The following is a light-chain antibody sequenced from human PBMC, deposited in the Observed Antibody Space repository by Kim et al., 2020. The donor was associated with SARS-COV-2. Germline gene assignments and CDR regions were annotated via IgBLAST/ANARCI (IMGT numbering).Light chain of an antibody. CDR1: QSLSSDV. V-gene: IGKV3-20*01. CDR2: GAS. J-gene: IGKJ2*03. Sequence: TRSVPSGVRAPASCMASQSLSSDVIAWYQPKPGQAPRLRIYGASTRATGIPARFSGSGSGTDFTLTISRLEPEDFAVYYCQQFGDRFGQGTKLEI. CDR3: QQFGDR.